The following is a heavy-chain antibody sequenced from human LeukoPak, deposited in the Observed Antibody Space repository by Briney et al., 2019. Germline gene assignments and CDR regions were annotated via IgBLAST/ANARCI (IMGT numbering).Heavy chain of an antibody. D-gene: IGHD6-13*01. CDR1: GLTFSDSA. V-gene: IGHV3-73*01. CDR2: IRSKANNYAT. CDR3: SRPGAAASDTTDY. J-gene: IGHJ4*02. Sequence: GGPLRLSCAASGLTFSDSAIHWVRQAPGKGLEWVGRIRSKANNYATTYTTSVKGRFTISRDDSKNTAYLEMNSLKIEDTAVYYCSRPGAAASDTTDYWGQGTLVSVSS.